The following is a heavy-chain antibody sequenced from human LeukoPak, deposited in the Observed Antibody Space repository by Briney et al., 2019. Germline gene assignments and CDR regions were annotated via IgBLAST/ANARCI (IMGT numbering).Heavy chain of an antibody. J-gene: IGHJ4*02. V-gene: IGHV4-59*01. CDR1: GGSISSYY. D-gene: IGHD6-19*01. CDR2: IYYSGNT. CDR3: ARRVAASGEFDY. Sequence: PSETLSLTCTVSGGSISSYYWSWIRQPPGKGLEWIGYIYYSGNTKYSPSLKSRVSISVDTSKNQFSLKLRSVTAADTAVYYCARRVAASGEFDYWGQGTLVTVSS.